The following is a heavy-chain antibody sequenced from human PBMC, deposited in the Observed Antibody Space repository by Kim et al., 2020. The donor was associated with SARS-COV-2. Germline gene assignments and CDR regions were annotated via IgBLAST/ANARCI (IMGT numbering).Heavy chain of an antibody. V-gene: IGHV3-15*01. D-gene: IGHD3-22*01. CDR3: TTGLEYYYDSSAPTGRRDY. Sequence: GRFTISRDDSKNTLYLQMNSLKTEDTAVYYCTTGLEYYYDSSAPTGRRDYWGQGTLVTVSS. J-gene: IGHJ4*02.